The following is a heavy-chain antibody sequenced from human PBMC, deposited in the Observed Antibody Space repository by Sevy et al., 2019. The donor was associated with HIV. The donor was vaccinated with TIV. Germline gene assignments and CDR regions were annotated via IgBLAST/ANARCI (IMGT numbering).Heavy chain of an antibody. D-gene: IGHD3-16*02. CDR1: GYSFTSYW. V-gene: IGHV5-51*01. CDR2: IYPGDSDT. CDR3: ARLSYDYVWGRYRYYFDY. Sequence: GESLKISCKGSGYSFTSYWIGWVRQMPGKGLEWMGIIYPGDSDTRYSPSFQGQVTISADKSISTAYLQWSSLKASDTAMYYFARLSYDYVWGRYRYYFDYWGQGTLVTVSS. J-gene: IGHJ4*02.